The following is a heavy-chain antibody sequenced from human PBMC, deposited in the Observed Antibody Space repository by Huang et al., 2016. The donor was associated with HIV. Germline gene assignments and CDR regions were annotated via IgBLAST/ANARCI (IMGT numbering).Heavy chain of an antibody. CDR2: VFYGGNP. Sequence: QLQLQESGPGLVRPSETLSLTCSVSGGSVNSGYYYWGWIRQPPGKGLEWIASVFYGGNPFSNPSLKRSVSMSVDTSKKRFSLNLSSVTAADTAVYFCARLPFDYVWGTQRQTALDELDVWGQGTMVTVSS. CDR3: ARLPFDYVWGTQRQTALDELDV. V-gene: IGHV4-39*01. J-gene: IGHJ3*01. D-gene: IGHD3-16*01. CDR1: GGSVNSGYYY.